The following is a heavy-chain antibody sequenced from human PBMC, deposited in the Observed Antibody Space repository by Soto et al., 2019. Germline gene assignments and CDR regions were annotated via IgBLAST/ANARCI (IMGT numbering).Heavy chain of an antibody. D-gene: IGHD3-10*01. J-gene: IGHJ5*02. Sequence: GGSLGLSCAASGVPFSSYAMSWVRQAPGKGLEWVSAISGSGGSTYYADSVKGRFTISRDNSKNTLYLQMNSLRAEDTAVYYCAKGRMWFGELSPWFDPWGQGTLVTVSS. CDR3: AKGRMWFGELSPWFDP. CDR1: GVPFSSYA. V-gene: IGHV3-23*01. CDR2: ISGSGGST.